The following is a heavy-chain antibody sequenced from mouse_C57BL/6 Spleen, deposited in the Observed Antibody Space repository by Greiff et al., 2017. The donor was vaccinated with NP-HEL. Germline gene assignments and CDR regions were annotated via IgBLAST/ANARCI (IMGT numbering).Heavy chain of an antibody. J-gene: IGHJ3*01. CDR2: IDPSDSYT. Sequence: QVQLQQSGAELVMPGASVKLSCKASGYTFTSYWMHWVKQRPGQGLEWIGEIDPSDSYTNYNQKFKGKSTLTVDKSSSTAYMQLSSLTSEDSAVYYCARSAFYYDYDEGAWFAYWGQGTLVTVSA. D-gene: IGHD2-4*01. CDR3: ARSAFYYDYDEGAWFAY. V-gene: IGHV1-69*01. CDR1: GYTFTSYW.